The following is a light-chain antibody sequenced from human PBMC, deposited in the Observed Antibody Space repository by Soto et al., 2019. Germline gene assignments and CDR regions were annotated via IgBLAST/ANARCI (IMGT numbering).Light chain of an antibody. CDR2: GAS. V-gene: IGKV3-20*01. J-gene: IGKJ1*01. Sequence: IVLTHSPGALSLSPVDRATLSCRASQRVSARYLAWYHQKPGQAPRLLIFGASDRATGIPDRFSGSGSGTDFTLTIDRLEPEDFAMYYCQQYSDSPPTFGQGTKVDIK. CDR3: QQYSDSPPT. CDR1: QRVSARY.